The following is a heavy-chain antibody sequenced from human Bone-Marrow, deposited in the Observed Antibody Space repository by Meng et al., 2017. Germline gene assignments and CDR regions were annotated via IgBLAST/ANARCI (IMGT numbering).Heavy chain of an antibody. CDR2: IYTSGST. J-gene: IGHJ3*02. Sequence: SETLSLTCTVSGGSISSGSYYWSWIRQPAGKGLEWIGRIYTSGSTNYNPSLKSRVTISVDTSKNQFSLKLSSVTAADTAVYYCARERVSSSWSPDAFDIWGQGTMVTVSS. CDR3: ARERVSSSWSPDAFDI. CDR1: GGSISSGSYY. D-gene: IGHD6-13*01. V-gene: IGHV4-61*02.